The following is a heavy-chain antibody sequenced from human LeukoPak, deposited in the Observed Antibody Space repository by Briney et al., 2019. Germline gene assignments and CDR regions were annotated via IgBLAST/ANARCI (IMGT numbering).Heavy chain of an antibody. J-gene: IGHJ3*02. CDR1: GYSFTSYW. D-gene: IGHD3-22*01. CDR2: IYPGDSDT. Sequence: GESLKISCKGSGYSFTSYWIGWVRQMPGKGLEWMGIIYPGDSDTRYSPSFQGQVTISADKSISTAYLQWSSLKASDTAMYYCARPEGYYYDSSGPDDAFDIWGQGTMVTVSS. CDR3: ARPEGYYYDSSGPDDAFDI. V-gene: IGHV5-51*01.